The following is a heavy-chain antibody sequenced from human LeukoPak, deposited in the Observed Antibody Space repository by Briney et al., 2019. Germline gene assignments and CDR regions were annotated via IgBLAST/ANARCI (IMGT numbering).Heavy chain of an antibody. D-gene: IGHD3-9*01. CDR2: IYYSGST. Sequence: PSETLSLTCAVSGGSMRDYYWSWIRQPPGKGLEWIGNIYYSGSTNYNPSLKSRVTISVDTSKNQFSLKVRSVTAADTAVYHCARGFGYYDVLTAFWGQGTLVTVSS. V-gene: IGHV4-59*01. CDR1: GGSMRDYY. J-gene: IGHJ4*02. CDR3: ARGFGYYDVLTAF.